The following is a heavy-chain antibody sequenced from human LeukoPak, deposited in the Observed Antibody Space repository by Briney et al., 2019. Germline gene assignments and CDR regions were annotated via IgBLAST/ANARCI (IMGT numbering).Heavy chain of an antibody. CDR3: ARWYCSSNTCYHMDV. J-gene: IGHJ6*03. D-gene: IGHD2-2*01. Sequence: PPQTLSLTSTLSGGSTSSYYWSWIRQPPGEGLGRSGDIYDSGSSSYTSSLKSRVTMSVDTSKNLLSLKLSSVTAADTAVYYCARWYCSSNTCYHMDVWGKGTTVTVSS. V-gene: IGHV4-59*01. CDR1: GGSTSSYY. CDR2: IYDSGSS.